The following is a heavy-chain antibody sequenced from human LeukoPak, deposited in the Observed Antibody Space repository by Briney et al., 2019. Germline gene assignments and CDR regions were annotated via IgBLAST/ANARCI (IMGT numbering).Heavy chain of an antibody. CDR2: IRYDGSNK. V-gene: IGHV3-30*02. D-gene: IGHD2-2*01. J-gene: IGHJ4*02. Sequence: GGSLRLSCAASGFTFSSYGMHWVRQAPGKGLEWVAFIRYDGSNKYYADSVKGRFTISRDNSKNSLYLQMNSLRTEDTALYYCAKDRLARVSSTTDYWGQGTLVTVSS. CDR3: AKDRLARVSSTTDY. CDR1: GFTFSSYG.